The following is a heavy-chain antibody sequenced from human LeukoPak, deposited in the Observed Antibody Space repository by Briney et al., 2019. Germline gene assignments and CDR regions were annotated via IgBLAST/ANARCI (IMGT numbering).Heavy chain of an antibody. V-gene: IGHV4-34*01. Sequence: SETLSLTCAVYGGSFSGYYWSWIRQPPGKGLEWIGEINHSGSTNYNPSLKSRVTISVDTSKNQFSLKLSSVTAADTAVYYCARDQMATTYYCFDYWGQGTLVTVSS. CDR2: INHSGST. CDR1: GGSFSGYY. CDR3: ARDQMATTYYCFDY. J-gene: IGHJ4*02. D-gene: IGHD5-12*01.